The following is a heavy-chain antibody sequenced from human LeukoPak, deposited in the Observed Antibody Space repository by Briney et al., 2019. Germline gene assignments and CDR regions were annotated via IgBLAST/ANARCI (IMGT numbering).Heavy chain of an antibody. Sequence: PGGPLRLSCAASGFTFSSYWMHWVRHAPGKGLVWVSRINSDGSSTSYADSVKGRFTISRDNAKNTLYLQMNSLRAEDTAVYCCARALGATVTPPDYWGQGTLVTVSS. D-gene: IGHD4-17*01. CDR3: ARALGATVTPPDY. CDR1: GFTFSSYW. J-gene: IGHJ4*02. V-gene: IGHV3-74*01. CDR2: INSDGSST.